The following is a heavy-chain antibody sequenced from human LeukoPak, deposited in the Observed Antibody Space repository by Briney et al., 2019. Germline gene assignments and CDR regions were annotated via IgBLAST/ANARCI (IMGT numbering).Heavy chain of an antibody. J-gene: IGHJ4*02. CDR1: GVAIRNSW. V-gene: IGHV3-74*01. Sequence: GGSLRLSCVASGVAIRNSWMSWVRQAPGKGLVWVSRIHGDGTFTTSADSVKGRFTISRDNAQNMVYLQMNSLRVEDTAVYYCARDLVLGSGSYGQWGQGTLVTVSS. D-gene: IGHD3-10*01. CDR3: ARDLVLGSGSYGQ. CDR2: IHGDGTFT.